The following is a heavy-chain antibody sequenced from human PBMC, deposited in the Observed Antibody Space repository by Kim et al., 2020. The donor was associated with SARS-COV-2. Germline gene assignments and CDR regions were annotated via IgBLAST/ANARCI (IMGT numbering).Heavy chain of an antibody. V-gene: IGHV3-23*01. Sequence: TTYFADSVKGRFTISRDNSKNTLYLQMNSLRAEDSAVYYCAKGGLGDLDYWGQGTLVTVSS. J-gene: IGHJ4*02. D-gene: IGHD3-16*01. CDR2: TT. CDR3: AKGGLGDLDY.